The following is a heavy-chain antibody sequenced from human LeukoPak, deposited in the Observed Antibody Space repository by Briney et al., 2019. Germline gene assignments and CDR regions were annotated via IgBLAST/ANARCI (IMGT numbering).Heavy chain of an antibody. V-gene: IGHV3-48*03. D-gene: IGHD6-6*01. CDR2: ISSSGSTI. Sequence: PGGFLRLSCAASGFTFSSYEMNWVRQAPGKGLEWVSYISSSGSTIYYADSVKGRFTISRDNAKNSLYLQMNSLRAKDTAVYYCARVGYSSSAFEFDYWGQGTLVTVSS. CDR1: GFTFSSYE. CDR3: ARVGYSSSAFEFDY. J-gene: IGHJ4*02.